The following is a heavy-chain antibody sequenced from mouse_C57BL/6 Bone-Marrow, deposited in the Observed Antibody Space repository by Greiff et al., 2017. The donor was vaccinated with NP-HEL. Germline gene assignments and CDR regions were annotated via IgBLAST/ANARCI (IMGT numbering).Heavy chain of an antibody. V-gene: IGHV14-4*01. D-gene: IGHD1-1*01. CDR3: TTGGSSPYAMDY. CDR2: IDPENGDT. CDR1: GFNIKDDY. J-gene: IGHJ4*01. Sequence: VQLQQSGAELVRPGASVKLSCTVSGFNIKDDYMHWVKQRPEQGLEWIGWIDPENGDTEYASQFQGKATITADKSSNTAYLQLSSLTSEDTAVYYCTTGGSSPYAMDYWGQGTSVTVSS.